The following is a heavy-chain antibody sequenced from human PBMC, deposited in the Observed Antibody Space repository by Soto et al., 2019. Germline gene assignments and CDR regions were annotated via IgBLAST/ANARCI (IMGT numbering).Heavy chain of an antibody. D-gene: IGHD6-13*01. J-gene: IGHJ6*02. CDR3: AKDRIAAAENYYYYGMDV. V-gene: IGHV3-30*18. CDR2: ISYDGSNK. Sequence: QVQLVESGGGVVQPGRSLRLSCAASGFTFSSYGMHWVRQAPGKGLEWVAVISYDGSNKYYADSVKGRFTISRDNSKNTLYLQMNSRRAEDTAVYYCAKDRIAAAENYYYYGMDVWGQGTTVTVSS. CDR1: GFTFSSYG.